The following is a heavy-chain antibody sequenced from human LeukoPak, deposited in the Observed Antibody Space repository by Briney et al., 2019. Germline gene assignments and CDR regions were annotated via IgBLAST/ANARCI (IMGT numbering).Heavy chain of an antibody. Sequence: PGGSLRLSCAASGFTFSRYWMSWVRQAPGKGLEWVANIKPDGSEKYYVDSVKGRFTNSRDNAKNSLFLQVNSLRAEDTAVYYCARDRGSSTWEGFDYWGQGTLVTVSS. V-gene: IGHV3-7*01. J-gene: IGHJ4*02. CDR1: GFTFSRYW. D-gene: IGHD6-13*01. CDR3: ARDRGSSTWEGFDY. CDR2: IKPDGSEK.